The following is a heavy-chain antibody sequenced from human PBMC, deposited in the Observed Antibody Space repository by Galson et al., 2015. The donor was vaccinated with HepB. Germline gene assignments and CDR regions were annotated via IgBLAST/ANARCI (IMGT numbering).Heavy chain of an antibody. V-gene: IGHV1-69*13. CDR1: GGTFSSYA. CDR2: IIPIFGTA. CDR3: ARDGGADSSGYYHTGAFDI. D-gene: IGHD3-22*01. Sequence: SVKVSCRAPGGTFSSYAISWVRQAPGQGLEWMGGIIPIFGTANYAQKFQGRVTITADESTSTAYMELSSLRSEDTAVYYCARDGGADSSGYYHTGAFDIWGQGTMVTVSS. J-gene: IGHJ3*02.